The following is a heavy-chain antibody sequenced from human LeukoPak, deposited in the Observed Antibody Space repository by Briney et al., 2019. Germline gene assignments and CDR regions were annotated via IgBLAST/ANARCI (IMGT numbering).Heavy chain of an antibody. Sequence: ASVKVSCKASGGTFSSYAISWVRQAPGQGLEWMGWISAYNGNTNYAQKLQGRVTMTTDTSTSTAYMELRSLRPDDTAVYYCAKGPGYSYGLSYYYYYMDVWGKGTTVTVSS. D-gene: IGHD5-18*01. CDR1: GGTFSSYA. V-gene: IGHV1-18*01. CDR3: AKGPGYSYGLSYYYYYMDV. J-gene: IGHJ6*03. CDR2: ISAYNGNT.